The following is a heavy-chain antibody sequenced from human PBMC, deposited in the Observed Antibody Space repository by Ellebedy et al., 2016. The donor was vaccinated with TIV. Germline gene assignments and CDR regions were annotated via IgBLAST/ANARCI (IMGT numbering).Heavy chain of an antibody. CDR3: ARDAYSSGWPYYFDH. CDR2: IYKGGNT. V-gene: IGHV3-66*01. J-gene: IGHJ4*02. CDR1: GFTVSSNY. Sequence: GGSLRLXXAASGFTVSSNYMSWVRQPPGRGLEWVSVIYKGGNTYYADSVKGRFVISRDNSTNTLYLQMNSLGAEDTGVYYCARDAYSSGWPYYFDHWGRGTLVTVSS. D-gene: IGHD6-19*01.